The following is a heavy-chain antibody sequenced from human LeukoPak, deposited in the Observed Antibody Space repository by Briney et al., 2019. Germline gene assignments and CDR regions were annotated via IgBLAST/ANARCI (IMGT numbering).Heavy chain of an antibody. D-gene: IGHD3-10*01. CDR3: AKDQTTYGSGSYLDY. CDR1: GFTFSSYG. V-gene: IGHV3-30*02. CDR2: IRYDGSNK. J-gene: IGHJ4*02. Sequence: GGSLRLSCAASGFTFSSYGMHWVRQAPGKGLEWVAFIRYDGSNKYYADSVKGRFTISRDNSKNTLYLQMNSLRAEDTAVYYCAKDQTTYGSGSYLDYWGQGTLVTVSS.